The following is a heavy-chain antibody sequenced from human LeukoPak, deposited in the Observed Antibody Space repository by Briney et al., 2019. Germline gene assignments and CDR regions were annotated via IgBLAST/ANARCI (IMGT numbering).Heavy chain of an antibody. V-gene: IGHV1-46*01. J-gene: IGHJ4*02. CDR2: VNPSGGST. D-gene: IGHD2-2*01. CDR3: AREQIPAAIPNGGFDY. CDR1: GYTFTGYY. Sequence: ASVKVSCKASGYTFTGYYMHWVRQAPGQGLEWMGLVNPSGGSTSYAQKFQDRVTMTRDTSTSTAYMELSSLRSEDTAVYYCAREQIPAAIPNGGFDYWGQGTLVTVSS.